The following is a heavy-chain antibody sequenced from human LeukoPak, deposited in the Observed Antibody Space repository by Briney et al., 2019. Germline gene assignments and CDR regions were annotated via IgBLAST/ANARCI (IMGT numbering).Heavy chain of an antibody. V-gene: IGHV5-51*01. Sequence: GESLKISCKGSGYSFTNYWIGWVRQMPGKGLKWMGIIYPGDSDARYSPSFQGQVTISADKSISTAYLQWSSLKASDTAMCYCATRLGSSLYFDYWGQGTLVTVSS. CDR3: ATRLGSSLYFDY. J-gene: IGHJ4*02. CDR1: GYSFTNYW. CDR2: IYPGDSDA. D-gene: IGHD6-6*01.